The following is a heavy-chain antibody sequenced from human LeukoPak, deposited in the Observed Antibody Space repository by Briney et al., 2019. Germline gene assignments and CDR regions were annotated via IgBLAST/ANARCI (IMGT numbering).Heavy chain of an antibody. D-gene: IGHD3-9*01. CDR2: INPNSGGT. J-gene: IGHJ4*02. V-gene: IGHV1-2*02. CDR3: ARDYDILTGYYMYDY. CDR1: GGTFSSYA. Sequence: ASVKVSCKASGGTFSSYAISWVRQAPGQGLEWMGWINPNSGGTNYAQKFQGRVTMTRDTSISTAYMELSRLRSDDTAVYYCARDYDILTGYYMYDYWGQGTLVTVSS.